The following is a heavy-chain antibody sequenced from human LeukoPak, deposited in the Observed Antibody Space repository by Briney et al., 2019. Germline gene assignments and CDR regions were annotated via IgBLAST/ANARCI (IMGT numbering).Heavy chain of an antibody. Sequence: ASVKVSCKASGYTFTGYHMHWVRQAPGQGLEWMGRINPNSGDTNYAQKFQGRVAMTRDTSISTAFMELTRLRSDDTAVYYCVRTPPNWGADYWGQGTLVTVSS. V-gene: IGHV1-2*06. J-gene: IGHJ4*02. CDR3: VRTPPNWGADY. CDR2: INPNSGDT. CDR1: GYTFTGYH. D-gene: IGHD7-27*01.